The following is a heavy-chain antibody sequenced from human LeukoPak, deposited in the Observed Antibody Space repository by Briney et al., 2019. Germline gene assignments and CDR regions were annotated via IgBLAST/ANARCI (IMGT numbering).Heavy chain of an antibody. CDR2: IYHSGRT. J-gene: IGHJ1*01. V-gene: IGHV4-39*01. CDR1: GDYISSSSYY. D-gene: IGHD3-22*01. Sequence: SETLSLTCAVSGDYISSSSYYWGWIRQSPGTGLEWIGDIYHSGRTYYNPSLKSRVAISIDTSKNQFSLRLGSMTAADTAVFYCARRRYYDSTGYFEWGRGTLVTVSS. CDR3: ARRRYYDSTGYFE.